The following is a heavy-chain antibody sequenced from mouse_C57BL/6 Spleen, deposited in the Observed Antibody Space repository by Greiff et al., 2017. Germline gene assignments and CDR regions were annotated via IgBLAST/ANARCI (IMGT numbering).Heavy chain of an antibody. CDR3: TGGYGSSYEGFAY. V-gene: IGHV6-3*01. Sequence: EVKLEESGGGLVQPGGSMKLSCVASGFTFSNYWMNWVRQSPEKGLEWVAQIRLKSDNYATHSAESVKGRFTISRDDSKSSVYLQMNNLRAEDTGIYYCTGGYGSSYEGFAYWGQGTLVTVSA. J-gene: IGHJ3*01. CDR2: IRLKSDNYAT. CDR1: GFTFSNYW. D-gene: IGHD1-1*01.